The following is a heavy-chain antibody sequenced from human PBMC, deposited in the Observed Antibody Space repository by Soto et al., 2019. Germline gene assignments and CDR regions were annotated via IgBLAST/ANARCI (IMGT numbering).Heavy chain of an antibody. CDR1: GFTFSSYW. V-gene: IGHV3-7*01. J-gene: IGHJ4*02. D-gene: IGHD6-19*01. CDR3: ARGSGWYRYY. Sequence: EVQLAESGGGLVQPGGSLRLSCVASGFTFSSYWMSWVRQAPGKGLEWVANIKQDGSEKYYVDSVKGRFTISRDNAKNSLYLQMNTLRAEDTAVYYCARGSGWYRYYWGQGTLVTVSS. CDR2: IKQDGSEK.